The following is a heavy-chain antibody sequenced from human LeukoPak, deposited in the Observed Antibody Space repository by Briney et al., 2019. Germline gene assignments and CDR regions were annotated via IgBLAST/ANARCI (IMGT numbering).Heavy chain of an antibody. CDR1: GGSINNFY. CDR3: ARQGNGDLYYFDY. Sequence: PSETLSLTCTVSGGSINNFYWTWIRQPPGKGLEWIGYIYYSGSTNYNPSLKSRVTISVDTSKNQFSLKLSSVTAADTAMYYCARQGNGDLYYFDYWGQGTLVTVSS. J-gene: IGHJ4*02. CDR2: IYYSGST. D-gene: IGHD4-17*01. V-gene: IGHV4-59*08.